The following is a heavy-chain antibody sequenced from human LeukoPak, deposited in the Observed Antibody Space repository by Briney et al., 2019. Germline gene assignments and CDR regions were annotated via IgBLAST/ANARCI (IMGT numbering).Heavy chain of an antibody. CDR1: GFTFSSYA. J-gene: IGHJ5*02. Sequence: GGPLRLSCAASGFTFSSYAMSWVRQAPGKGLEWVSAISGSGGSTYYADSVKGRFTISRDNSKNTLYLQMNSLRAEDTAVYYCAKCSKWLRNNWFDPWGQGTLVTVSS. D-gene: IGHD5-12*01. CDR2: ISGSGGST. V-gene: IGHV3-23*01. CDR3: AKCSKWLRNNWFDP.